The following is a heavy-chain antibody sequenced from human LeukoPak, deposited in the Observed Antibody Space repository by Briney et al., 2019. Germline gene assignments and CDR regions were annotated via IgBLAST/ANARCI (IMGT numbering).Heavy chain of an antibody. J-gene: IGHJ5*02. D-gene: IGHD2-2*01. CDR2: IIPIFGTA. CDR3: ARRVGGSSTSRGEIWFDP. Sequence: SVKVSCKASGGTFSSYAISWVRQAPGQGLEWMGGIIPIFGTANYAQKFQGRVTITTDESTSTAYMELSSLRSEDTAVYYCARRVGGSSTSRGEIWFDPWGQGTLVTVSS. V-gene: IGHV1-69*05. CDR1: GGTFSSYA.